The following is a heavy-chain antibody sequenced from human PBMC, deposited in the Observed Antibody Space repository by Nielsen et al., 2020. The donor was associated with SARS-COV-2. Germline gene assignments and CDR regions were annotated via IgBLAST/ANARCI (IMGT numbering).Heavy chain of an antibody. CDR3: AKDLRSSSWGRYYYYYGMDV. J-gene: IGHJ6*02. CDR2: ISYDGSNK. Sequence: WIRQPPGKGLEWVAVISYDGSNKYYADSVKGRFTISRDNSKNTLYLQMNSLRAEDTAVYYCAKDLRSSSWGRYYYYYGMDVRGQGTTVTVSS. V-gene: IGHV3-30*18. D-gene: IGHD6-13*01.